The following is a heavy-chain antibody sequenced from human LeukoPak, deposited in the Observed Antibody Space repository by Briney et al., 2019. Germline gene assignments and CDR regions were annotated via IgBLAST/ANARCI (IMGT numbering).Heavy chain of an antibody. V-gene: IGHV4-59*01. CDR2: IYYSGST. Sequence: SETLSLTCAVYGGSFSGYYWSWIRQPPGKGLEWIGYIYYSGSTNYNPSLKSRVTISVDTSKNQFSLKLSSVTAADTAVYYCATVRFLEWPGGYFQHWGQGTLVTVSS. J-gene: IGHJ1*01. CDR1: GGSFSGYY. D-gene: IGHD3-3*01. CDR3: ATVRFLEWPGGYFQH.